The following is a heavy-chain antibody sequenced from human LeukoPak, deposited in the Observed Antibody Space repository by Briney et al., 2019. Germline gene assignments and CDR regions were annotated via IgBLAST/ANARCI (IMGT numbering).Heavy chain of an antibody. D-gene: IGHD4-17*01. V-gene: IGHV3-23*01. Sequence: ASLRLSCAASGFTFSSYAMSWVRPAPGEGLEWVSAIRGSGSSTYYADSVKGRFTISRDNSKNTLYLQMNSLRAEDTAVYYCAKGTDYGDYPDYWGQGTLVTVSS. CDR1: GFTFSSYA. CDR2: IRGSGSST. CDR3: AKGTDYGDYPDY. J-gene: IGHJ4*02.